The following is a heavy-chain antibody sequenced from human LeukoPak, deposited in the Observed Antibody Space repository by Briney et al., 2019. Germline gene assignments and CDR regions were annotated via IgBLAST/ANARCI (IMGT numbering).Heavy chain of an antibody. V-gene: IGHV3-30*02. CDR2: IWYDGSNK. J-gene: IGHJ4*02. D-gene: IGHD5-24*01. CDR3: ARDRTRDGYNQGRVFDY. CDR1: GFTFRSHG. Sequence: GGSLRLSCAASGFTFRSHGMHWVRQAPGKGLEWVAFIWYDGSNKYYTDSVKGRFTISRDNSKNTLFLQMNSLRGEDTAVYYCARDRTRDGYNQGRVFDYWGQGTLVTVSS.